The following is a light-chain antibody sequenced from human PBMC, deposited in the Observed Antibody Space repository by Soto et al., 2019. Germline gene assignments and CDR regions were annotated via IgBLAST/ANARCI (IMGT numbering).Light chain of an antibody. CDR2: EVT. CDR3: SSFACSNTWV. J-gene: IGLJ3*02. CDR1: SSDVGAYNY. Sequence: QSALTQPPSASGSPGQSVTISCTGTSSDVGAYNYVSWYQQHAGKAPKLVIYEVTKRPSGVPDRFSGSKSANTASLTVSGLQAEDEAADYCSSFACSNTWVFGGGTKVTVL. V-gene: IGLV2-8*01.